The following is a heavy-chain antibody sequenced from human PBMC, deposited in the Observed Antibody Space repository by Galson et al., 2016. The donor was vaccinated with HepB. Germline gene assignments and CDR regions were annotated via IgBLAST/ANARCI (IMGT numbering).Heavy chain of an antibody. D-gene: IGHD6-19*01. CDR3: TTWLSHHFDY. CDR1: GFTFRNYA. J-gene: IGHJ4*02. Sequence: SLRLSCAASGFTFRNYALSWVRRAPGKGLEWVSHIDGPTPNTHYADSVRGRFPIYRDNSRDTLYLQMDSRTAEDSAIYYCTTWLSHHFDYWGQGTRVTVSS. CDR2: IDGPTPNT. V-gene: IGHV3-23*01.